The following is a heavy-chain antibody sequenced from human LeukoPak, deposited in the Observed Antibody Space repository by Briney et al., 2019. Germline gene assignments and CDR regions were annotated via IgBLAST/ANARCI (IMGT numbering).Heavy chain of an antibody. CDR2: ITSSSTTK. CDR3: ARCAPTNGYFYGMDV. Sequence: PGGSLRLSCAASGFTFSDHYMSWVRQAPGKGLEWVSYITSSSTTKYYADSVKGRFTISRDNAKKFLYLQMSGLRADDTAVYYCARCAPTNGYFYGMDVWGQGTTVTVSS. J-gene: IGHJ6*02. V-gene: IGHV3-11*01. CDR1: GFTFSDHY. D-gene: IGHD2-8*01.